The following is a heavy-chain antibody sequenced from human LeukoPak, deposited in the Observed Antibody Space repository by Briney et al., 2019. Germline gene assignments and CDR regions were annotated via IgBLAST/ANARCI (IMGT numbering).Heavy chain of an antibody. CDR2: INHSGST. CDR3: ARDLGGYGDYGTNFDY. J-gene: IGHJ4*02. D-gene: IGHD4-17*01. CDR1: GGSFSGYY. V-gene: IGHV4-34*01. Sequence: SETLSLTCAVYGGSFSGYYWSWIRQPPGKGLEWIGEINHSGSTNYNPSLKSRVTISVDTSKNQFSLKLSSVTAADTAVYYCARDLGGYGDYGTNFDYWGQGTLVTVSS.